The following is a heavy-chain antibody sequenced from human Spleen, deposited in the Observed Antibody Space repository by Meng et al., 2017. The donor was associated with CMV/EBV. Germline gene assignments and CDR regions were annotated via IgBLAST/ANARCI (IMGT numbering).Heavy chain of an antibody. CDR1: GFTFSSYS. J-gene: IGHJ3*02. CDR3: ARISNLDAFDI. D-gene: IGHD4-11*01. V-gene: IGHV3-21*01. CDR2: ISSSSSYI. Sequence: ETLSLTCAASGFTFSSYSMDWVRQAPGKGLEWVSSISSSSSYIYYADSVKGRFTISRDNAKNSLYLQMNSLRAEDTAVYYCARISNLDAFDIWGQGTMVIVSS.